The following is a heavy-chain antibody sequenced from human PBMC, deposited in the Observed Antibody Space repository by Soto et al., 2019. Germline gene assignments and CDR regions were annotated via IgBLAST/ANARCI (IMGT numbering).Heavy chain of an antibody. Sequence: QVQLQESGPGLVKPSETLSLTCTVSGGSVSSGSYYWSWIRQPPGKGLEWIGYIYYSGSTNYNPSLMCRVTISVDTSKNQFSLKLSSVTAADTAVYYCARDMVYAADYYYYGMDVWGQGTTVTVSS. D-gene: IGHD2-8*01. CDR1: GGSVSSGSYY. V-gene: IGHV4-61*01. CDR2: IYYSGST. J-gene: IGHJ6*02. CDR3: ARDMVYAADYYYYGMDV.